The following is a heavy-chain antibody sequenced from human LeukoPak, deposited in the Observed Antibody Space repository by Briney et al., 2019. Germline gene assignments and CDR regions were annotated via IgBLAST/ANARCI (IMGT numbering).Heavy chain of an antibody. J-gene: IGHJ3*02. D-gene: IGHD2-2*01. Sequence: ASVKVSCKASGYTFTGYYMRWVRQAPGQGLEWMGWINPNSGGTNYAQKFQGRVTMTRDTSISTAYMELSRLRSDDTAVYYCARDKGTQLPLPFDAFDIWGQGTMVTVSS. CDR1: GYTFTGYY. CDR3: ARDKGTQLPLPFDAFDI. V-gene: IGHV1-2*02. CDR2: INPNSGGT.